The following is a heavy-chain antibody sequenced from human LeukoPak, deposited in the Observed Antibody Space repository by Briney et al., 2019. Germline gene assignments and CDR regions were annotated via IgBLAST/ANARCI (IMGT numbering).Heavy chain of an antibody. CDR1: GGSISSYY. V-gene: IGHV4-59*12. CDR3: ARGPGVLEWLRTPHLTTNYDY. J-gene: IGHJ4*02. CDR2: IYYSGST. D-gene: IGHD3-3*01. Sequence: SETLSLTCTVSGGSISSYYWSWIRQPPGKGLEWIGYIYYSGSTNYNPPLKSRVTISVDTSKNQFSLKLSSVTAADTAVYYCARGPGVLEWLRTPHLTTNYDYWGQGTLVTVSS.